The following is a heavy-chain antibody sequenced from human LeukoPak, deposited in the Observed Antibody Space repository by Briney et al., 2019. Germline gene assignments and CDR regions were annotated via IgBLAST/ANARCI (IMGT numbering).Heavy chain of an antibody. D-gene: IGHD2-2*01. CDR3: ARAPHIVVVPAAYDY. V-gene: IGHV4-34*01. Sequence: SETLSLTCAVYGGSFSGYYWSWIRQPPGKGLEWIGEINHSGSTNYNPSLKSRVTISVDTPKNQFSLKLSSVTAADTAVYYCARAPHIVVVPAAYDYWGQGTLVTVSS. CDR1: GGSFSGYY. CDR2: INHSGST. J-gene: IGHJ4*02.